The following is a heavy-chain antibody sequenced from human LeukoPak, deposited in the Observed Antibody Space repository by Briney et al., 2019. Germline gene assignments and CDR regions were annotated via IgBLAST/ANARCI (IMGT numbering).Heavy chain of an antibody. D-gene: IGHD5/OR15-5a*01. V-gene: IGHV4-38-2*02. CDR3: ARVAHDLYPYYFDY. J-gene: IGHJ4*02. Sequence: SETLSLTCTVSGYSISSGYYWGWIRQPPGKGLEWIGSIYHSGSTNYNPSLKSRVTISVDTSKNQFSLKLSSVTAADTAVYYCARVAHDLYPYYFDYWGRGTLVTVSS. CDR2: IYHSGST. CDR1: GYSISSGYY.